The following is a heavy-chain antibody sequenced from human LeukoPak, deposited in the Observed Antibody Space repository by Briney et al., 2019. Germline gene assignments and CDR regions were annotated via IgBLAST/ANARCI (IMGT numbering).Heavy chain of an antibody. V-gene: IGHV1-2*02. J-gene: IGHJ5*02. CDR1: GYTFTDYY. CDR2: ISPNSGGT. Sequence: EASVKVSCKASGYTFTDYYMHWVRQAPGQGLEWMGWISPNSGGTNYAQKFQGRVTMTRDTSISTAYMELSRLRSDDTAVCYCARDYVGDNWFDPWGQGTLVTVSS. D-gene: IGHD3-16*01. CDR3: ARDYVGDNWFDP.